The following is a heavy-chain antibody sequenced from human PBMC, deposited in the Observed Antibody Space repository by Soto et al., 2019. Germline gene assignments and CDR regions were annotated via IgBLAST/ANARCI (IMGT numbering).Heavy chain of an antibody. CDR2: MNPNSGNT. J-gene: IGHJ5*02. D-gene: IGHD5-12*01. V-gene: IGHV1-8*01. CDR1: GYTFTSYD. Sequence: ASVKVSCKASGYTFTSYDINWVRQATGQGLEWMGWMNPNSGNTGYAQKFQGRVTMTRNTSISTAYMELSSLRSEDTAVYYCASGGKRYSGYDFELRWFDPWGQGTLVTVSS. CDR3: ASGGKRYSGYDFELRWFDP.